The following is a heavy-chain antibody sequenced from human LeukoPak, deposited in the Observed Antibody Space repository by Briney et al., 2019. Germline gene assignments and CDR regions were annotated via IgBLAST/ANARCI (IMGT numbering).Heavy chain of an antibody. V-gene: IGHV4-39*01. CDR1: GASISSGNYY. Sequence: SETLSLTCTVSGASISSGNYYWGWIRQPPGKGLEWIGTIYNSGDTYYKSSLRSRVTISVDTSKNQVSLKLSSVTAADTAVYYCARCHPHVTTNWFDPWGQGALVTVSS. CDR3: ARCHPHVTTNWFDP. D-gene: IGHD1-14*01. CDR2: IYNSGDT. J-gene: IGHJ5*02.